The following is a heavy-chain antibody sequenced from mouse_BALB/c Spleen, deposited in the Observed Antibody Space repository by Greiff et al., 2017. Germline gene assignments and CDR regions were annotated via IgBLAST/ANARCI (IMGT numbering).Heavy chain of an antibody. CDR1: GFTFSSYG. J-gene: IGHJ4*01. Sequence: EVKLQESGGDLVKPGGSLKLSCAASGFTFSSYGMSWVRQTPDKRLEWVATISSGGSYTYYPDSVKGRFTISRDNAKNTLYLQMSSLKSEDTAMYYCARDGYYDAMDYWGQGTSVTVSS. V-gene: IGHV5-6*01. D-gene: IGHD2-3*01. CDR3: ARDGYYDAMDY. CDR2: ISSGGSYT.